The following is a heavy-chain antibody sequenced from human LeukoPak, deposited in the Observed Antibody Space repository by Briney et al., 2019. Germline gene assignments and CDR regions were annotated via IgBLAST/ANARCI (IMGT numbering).Heavy chain of an antibody. D-gene: IGHD3-22*01. J-gene: IGHJ4*02. CDR2: MYHSGNT. CDR1: GYSISSNYY. CDR3: HMIVMKGAFDY. Sequence: PSETLSLTCAVSGYSISSNYYWGWTRQPPGKGLEWIGNMYHSGNTYYNPSLKSRVSISVDTSKNQFSLKLSSVTAADTAVYYCHMIVMKGAFDYWGQGTLVTVSS. V-gene: IGHV4-38-2*01.